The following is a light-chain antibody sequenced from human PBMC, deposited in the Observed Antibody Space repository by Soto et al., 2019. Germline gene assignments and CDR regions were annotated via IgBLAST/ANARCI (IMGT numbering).Light chain of an antibody. CDR1: QSVSSSY. Sequence: EMGLTQSPGTLSFSPGERATLSCRASQSVSSSYLAWYQQKPGQAPRLLIYGASSRATGIPDRFSGSGSGTDYTLTISRLEAEDVAVYYCQQYGSSPWTFGQGTQVEIK. CDR3: QQYGSSPWT. CDR2: GAS. V-gene: IGKV3-20*01. J-gene: IGKJ1*01.